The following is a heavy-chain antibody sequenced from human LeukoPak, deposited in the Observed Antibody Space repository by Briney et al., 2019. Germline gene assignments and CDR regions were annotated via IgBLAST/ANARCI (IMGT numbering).Heavy chain of an antibody. J-gene: IGHJ4*02. D-gene: IGHD2-15*01. CDR2: IYYSGRT. Sequence: SETLSLTCSVSGDSVSRSDSYWDWIRQPPGKGLEWIGTIYYSGRTYYSPSLKSRVTMSVDPSNNQFSLNLRSVTAADTAVYYCARGVVVAAIVDYWGQGTLVTVSS. V-gene: IGHV4-39*01. CDR3: ARGVVVAAIVDY. CDR1: GDSVSRSDSY.